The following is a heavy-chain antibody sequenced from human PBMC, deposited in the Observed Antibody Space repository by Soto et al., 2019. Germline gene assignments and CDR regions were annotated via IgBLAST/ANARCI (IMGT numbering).Heavy chain of an antibody. Sequence: SETLSLTCTVSGGSINNYYWAWIRQPPGKGLEYIGYIYNSGSTNYNPSLKSRVTISVDRSKNQFSLKLSSVTAADTAVYYCAGAGLTLSPHVYYYYGMDVWGQGTTVTVSS. CDR2: IYNSGST. J-gene: IGHJ6*02. V-gene: IGHV4-59*12. CDR3: AGAGLTLSPHVYYYYGMDV. CDR1: GGSINNYY.